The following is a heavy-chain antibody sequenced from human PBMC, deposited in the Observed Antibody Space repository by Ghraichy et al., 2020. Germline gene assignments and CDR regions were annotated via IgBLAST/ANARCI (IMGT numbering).Heavy chain of an antibody. V-gene: IGHV4-39*01. D-gene: IGHD2-15*01. CDR3: ARRAKLSGGSWFVLDP. Sequence: SETLSLTCTVSGGSISSSSYYWGWIRQPPGKGLEWIGSIYYSGSTYYNPSLKSRVTISVDTSKNQFSLKLSSVTAADTAVYYCARRAKLSGGSWFVLDPWGQGTLVTVSS. J-gene: IGHJ5*02. CDR2: IYYSGST. CDR1: GGSISSSSYY.